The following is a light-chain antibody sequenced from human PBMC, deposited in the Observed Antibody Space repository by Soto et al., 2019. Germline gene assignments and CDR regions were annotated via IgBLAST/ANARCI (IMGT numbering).Light chain of an antibody. CDR2: HAS. CDR3: QHYNSYSPT. V-gene: IGKV1-5*01. CDR1: QSISDW. Sequence: DIQMAQSPSTLPASVGDRVTITCRASQSISDWLAWYQQKPGTAPKVLINHASSLQSGVPSRFSGSGSGTEFTLTISSIQPDDFATYYCQHYNSYSPTFGQGTKVDIK. J-gene: IGKJ1*01.